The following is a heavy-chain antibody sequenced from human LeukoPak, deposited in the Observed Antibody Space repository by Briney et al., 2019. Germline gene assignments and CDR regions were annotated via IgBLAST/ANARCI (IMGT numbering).Heavy chain of an antibody. D-gene: IGHD6-13*01. V-gene: IGHV3-11*01. Sequence: KPGGSLRLSCAVSGLTFSDYYMSWIRQAPGKGLEWVSYISSGGSTISHADSVKGRFTISRDNAENSLYLQMNSLRAEDTAVYYCARSAAAGRCFDYWGQGTLVTVSS. CDR2: ISSGGSTI. J-gene: IGHJ4*02. CDR3: ARSAAAGRCFDY. CDR1: GLTFSDYY.